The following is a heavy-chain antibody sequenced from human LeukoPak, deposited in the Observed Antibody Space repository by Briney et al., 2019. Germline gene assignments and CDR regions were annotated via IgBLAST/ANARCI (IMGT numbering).Heavy chain of an antibody. J-gene: IGHJ4*02. V-gene: IGHV1-2*02. CDR1: GYTFTGYY. CDR2: VNPNSGGT. CDR3: ARAAGIAAAGIVPNFDY. D-gene: IGHD6-13*01. Sequence: ASVKVSCKGSGYTFTGYYMHWVRQAPGQGLEWVGWVNPNSGGTNYAQKFQGRVTMTRDTSISTAYMELSRLRSDDTGVYYCARAAGIAAAGIVPNFDYWGQGSQVTVSS.